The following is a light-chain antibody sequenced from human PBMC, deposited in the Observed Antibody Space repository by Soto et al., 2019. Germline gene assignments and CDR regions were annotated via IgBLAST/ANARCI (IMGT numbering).Light chain of an antibody. J-gene: IGKJ1*01. CDR3: QHYDSYSVA. V-gene: IGKV1-5*03. Sequence: DIQMTQSPSILSGSVGDRVTITCRASQTISSWLAWYQQKPGKAPKLLIYKASTLKSGVPSRFSGSGSCAEFSLTTSSLQPDDVSTYYYQHYDSYSVAFGQGTKVELK. CDR2: KAS. CDR1: QTISSW.